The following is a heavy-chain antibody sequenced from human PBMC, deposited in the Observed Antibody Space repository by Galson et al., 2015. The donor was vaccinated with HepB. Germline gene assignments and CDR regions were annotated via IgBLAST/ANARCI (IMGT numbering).Heavy chain of an antibody. V-gene: IGHV1-69*06. Sequence: SVKVSCKASGGTFSSYAISWVRQAPGQGLEWMGGIIPIFGTANYAQKFQGRVTITADKSTSTAYMELSSLRSEDTAVYYCARGAVRDYYDSSGPNGEGFDYWGQGTLVTVSS. CDR2: IIPIFGTA. D-gene: IGHD3-22*01. CDR3: ARGAVRDYYDSSGPNGEGFDY. CDR1: GGTFSSYA. J-gene: IGHJ4*02.